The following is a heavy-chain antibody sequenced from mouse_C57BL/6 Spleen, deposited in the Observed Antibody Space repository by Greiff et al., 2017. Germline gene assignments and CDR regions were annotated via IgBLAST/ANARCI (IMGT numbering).Heavy chain of an antibody. CDR3: AREDDYDRYFDV. CDR1: GYTFTDYN. D-gene: IGHD2-4*01. J-gene: IGHJ1*03. V-gene: IGHV1-22*01. Sequence: EVQLQQSGPELVQPGASVKMSCKASGYTFTDYNMHWVKQSHGKSLEWIGYINPNNGGTSYNQKFKGKATLTVNKSSSTAYMELRSLTSEDSAVYYCAREDDYDRYFDVWGTGTTVTVSS. CDR2: INPNNGGT.